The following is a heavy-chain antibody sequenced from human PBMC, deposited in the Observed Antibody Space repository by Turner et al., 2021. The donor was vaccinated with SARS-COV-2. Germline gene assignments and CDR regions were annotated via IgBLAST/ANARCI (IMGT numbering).Heavy chain of an antibody. Sequence: QVQLQESGPGLVKPSETLSLPCTVSGASLSSYYWSWIRQPPGKGLEWSGYIYYSASTNYNPTLKSRVTISVDTSKNQFSLKLSSVTAADPAVYYCARVNYDFWGGYYRGWFDPWGQGTLVTVSS. V-gene: IGHV4-59*01. CDR1: GASLSSYY. J-gene: IGHJ5*02. CDR2: IYYSAST. CDR3: ARVNYDFWGGYYRGWFDP. D-gene: IGHD3-3*01.